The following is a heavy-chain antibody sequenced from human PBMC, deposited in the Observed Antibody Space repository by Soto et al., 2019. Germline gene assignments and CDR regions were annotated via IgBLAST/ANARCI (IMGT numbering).Heavy chain of an antibody. CDR3: ARDSDCHSTSCFFPPHV. V-gene: IGHV3-21*06. D-gene: IGHD2-2*01. Sequence: LRLSCSASGFTFSDENMSWVRQVPGKGLEWVSGISGGGSYIFYADSVQGRFSISRDNPKNSLFLEMNSPRVEDTAVYYCARDSDCHSTSCFFPPHVWGQGTTVTVSS. CDR2: ISGGGSYI. CDR1: GFTFSDEN. J-gene: IGHJ6*02.